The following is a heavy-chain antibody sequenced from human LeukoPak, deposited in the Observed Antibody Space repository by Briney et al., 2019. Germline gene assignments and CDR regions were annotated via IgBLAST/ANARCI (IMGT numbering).Heavy chain of an antibody. D-gene: IGHD2-2*02. J-gene: IGHJ6*03. V-gene: IGHV1-2*02. CDR3: ARAGTCSSTSCYRSYYYYYMDV. CDR2: INPNSGGT. CDR1: GYTFTGYY. Sequence: ASVKVSCKASGYTFTGYYMHWVRQAPGQGLEWMGWINPNSGGTNYAQKFQGRVTMTRGTSISTAYMELSRLRSDDTAVYYCARAGTCSSTSCYRSYYYYYMDVWGKGTTVTVSS.